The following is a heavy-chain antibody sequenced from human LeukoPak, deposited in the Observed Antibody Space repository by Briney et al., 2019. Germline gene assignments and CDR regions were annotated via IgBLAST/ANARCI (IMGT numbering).Heavy chain of an antibody. Sequence: GGSLRLSCAASGFTFSSYSMNWVRQAPGKGLEWVSYISSSSSTMSYADSVKGRFTISRDNAKNSLYLQMNSLRAEDTAVYYCARAQSPSWYSSSWCFDYWGQGTLVTVSS. V-gene: IGHV3-48*01. D-gene: IGHD6-13*01. CDR3: ARAQSPSWYSSSWCFDY. CDR1: GFTFSSYS. J-gene: IGHJ4*02. CDR2: ISSSSSTM.